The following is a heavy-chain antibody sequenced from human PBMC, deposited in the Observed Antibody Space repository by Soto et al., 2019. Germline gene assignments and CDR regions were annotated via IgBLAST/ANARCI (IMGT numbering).Heavy chain of an antibody. V-gene: IGHV5-10-1*01. Sequence: XESLRISCKGSGYSFTSYWISWVRQMPGKGLEWMGRIDPSDSYTNYSPSFQGHVTISADKSISTAYLQWSSLKASDTAMYYCARRVTMVRGALTAGYYYYGMDVWGQGTTVTVSS. CDR3: ARRVTMVRGALTAGYYYYGMDV. CDR1: GYSFTSYW. CDR2: IDPSDSYT. J-gene: IGHJ6*02. D-gene: IGHD3-10*01.